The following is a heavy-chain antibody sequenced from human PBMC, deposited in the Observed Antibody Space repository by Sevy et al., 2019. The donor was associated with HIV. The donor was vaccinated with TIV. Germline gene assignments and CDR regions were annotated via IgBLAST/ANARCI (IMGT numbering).Heavy chain of an antibody. CDR2: VYFSGYT. J-gene: IGHJ6*02. CDR3: ATDQYYDIVTRLFAVDV. D-gene: IGHD3-9*01. Sequence: SETLSLTCTVSGVSLISGEYYWTWIRQPPGKGLEWIGYVYFSGYTNYNPSLKSRVTISVESKNQFSRKLNSVTAADTAVYYCATDQYYDIVTRLFAVDVWGQGTTVTVSS. V-gene: IGHV4-61*08. CDR1: GVSLISGEYY.